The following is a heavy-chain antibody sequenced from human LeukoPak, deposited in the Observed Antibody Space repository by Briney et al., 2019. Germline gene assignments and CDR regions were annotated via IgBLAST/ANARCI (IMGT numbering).Heavy chain of an antibody. CDR1: GYTFTGYY. D-gene: IGHD6-13*01. Sequence: ASVKVSCKASGYTFTGYYMHWVRQAPGQGLEWMGWINPNSGGTNYAQKFQGRVTMTRDTSISTAYMELSRLRSDDTAVYYCARDLSSPPMSYYYYYYMDVWGKGTTVTVSS. CDR3: ARDLSSPPMSYYYYYYMDV. CDR2: INPNSGGT. J-gene: IGHJ6*03. V-gene: IGHV1-2*02.